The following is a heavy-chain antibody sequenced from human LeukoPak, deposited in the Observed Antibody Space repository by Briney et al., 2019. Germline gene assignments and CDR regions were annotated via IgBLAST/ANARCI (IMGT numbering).Heavy chain of an antibody. CDR2: ISYDGSNK. CDR3: ARGPDWDYYYGMDV. D-gene: IGHD2-21*01. V-gene: IGHV3-30-3*01. Sequence: PGRSLRLSCAASGSTFSSYAMHWVRQAPGKGLEWVAVISYDGSNKYYADSVKGRFTISRDNSKNTLYLQMNSLRAEDTAVYYCARGPDWDYYYGMDVWGQGTTVTVSS. CDR1: GSTFSSYA. J-gene: IGHJ6*02.